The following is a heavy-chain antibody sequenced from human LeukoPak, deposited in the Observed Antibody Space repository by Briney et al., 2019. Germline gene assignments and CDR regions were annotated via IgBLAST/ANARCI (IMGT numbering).Heavy chain of an antibody. CDR2: IIPIFGIA. CDR3: ARDKVGVATIIGYYYYGMDV. CDR1: GGTFSSYA. D-gene: IGHD5-24*01. V-gene: IGHV1-69*04. J-gene: IGHJ6*02. Sequence: ASVKVSCKASGGTFSSYAISWVRQAPGQGLEWMGRIIPIFGIANYAQKFQGRVTITADKSTSTAYMELSSLRSEDVAVYYCARDKVGVATIIGYYYYGMDVWGQGTTVTVSS.